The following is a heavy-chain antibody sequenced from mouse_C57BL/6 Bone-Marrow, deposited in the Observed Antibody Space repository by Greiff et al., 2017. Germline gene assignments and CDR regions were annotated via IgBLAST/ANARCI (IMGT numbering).Heavy chain of an antibody. CDR3: ARRGFFDY. D-gene: IGHD3-1*01. CDR2: IYPGSGNT. V-gene: IGHV1-76*01. Sequence: VMLVESGAELVRPGASVKLSCKASGYTFTDYYINWVKQRPGQGLEWIARIYPGSGNTYYNEKFKGKATLTAEKSSSTAYMQLSSLTSEDSAVYFCARRGFFDYWGKGTTRTVSS. CDR1: GYTFTDYY. J-gene: IGHJ2*01.